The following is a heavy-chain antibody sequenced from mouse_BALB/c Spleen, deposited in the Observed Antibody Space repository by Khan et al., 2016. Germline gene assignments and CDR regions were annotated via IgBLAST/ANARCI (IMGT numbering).Heavy chain of an antibody. CDR3: ARSSGSSYDYYAMDY. Sequence: QIQLVQSGPELKKPGETVKISCKASGYTFTDYSMHWVKQAPGKGLKWMGWINTETGEPTYADDFKGRFAFSLETSASTAYLQINNLKNEDTATYCCARSSGSSYDYYAMDYWGQGTSVTVSS. V-gene: IGHV9-2-1*01. CDR1: GYTFTDYS. CDR2: INTETGEP. D-gene: IGHD1-1*01. J-gene: IGHJ4*01.